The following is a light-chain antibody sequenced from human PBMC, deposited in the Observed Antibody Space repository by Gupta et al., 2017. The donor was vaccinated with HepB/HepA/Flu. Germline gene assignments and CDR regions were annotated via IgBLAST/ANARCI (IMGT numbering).Light chain of an antibody. J-gene: IGKJ2*02. V-gene: IGKV3-11*01. CDR1: QSVTNY. CDR3: QQRRDWPRT. Sequence: EIVLTQSPATLSLSPGERATLSCRASQSVTNYLAWYQQKPGQAPRLLIYDASNRATDIPARFSGSGSETDFTLTISSLEPEDFAVYFCQQRRDWPRTFGQGTKLEIK. CDR2: DAS.